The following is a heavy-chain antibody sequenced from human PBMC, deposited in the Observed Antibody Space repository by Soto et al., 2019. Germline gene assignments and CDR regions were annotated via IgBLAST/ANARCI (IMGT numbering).Heavy chain of an antibody. CDR3: ASVNLVSAARVDY. CDR1: GGSFSGYY. V-gene: IGHV4-34*01. J-gene: IGHJ4*02. CDR2: INHSGST. D-gene: IGHD6-6*01. Sequence: SETLSLTCAVYGGSFSGYYWSWIRQPPGKGLEWIGEINHSGSTNYNPSLRSRVTISVDTSKNQFSLKLSSVTAADTAMYYCASVNLVSAARVDYWGQGTLVTVSS.